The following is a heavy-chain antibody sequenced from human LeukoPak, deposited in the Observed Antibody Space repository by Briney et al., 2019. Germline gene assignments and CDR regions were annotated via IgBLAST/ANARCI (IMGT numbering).Heavy chain of an antibody. Sequence: GGSLRLSCAASGFTFSSYGMSWVRQAPGKGLEWVSAISGSGGSTYYADSVKGRFTISRDNSKNTLYLQMNSLRAEDTAVYYCAKGGSSGWTHFDYWGQGTLVTVSS. J-gene: IGHJ4*02. CDR3: AKGGSSGWTHFDY. V-gene: IGHV3-23*01. CDR1: GFTFSSYG. CDR2: ISGSGGST. D-gene: IGHD6-19*01.